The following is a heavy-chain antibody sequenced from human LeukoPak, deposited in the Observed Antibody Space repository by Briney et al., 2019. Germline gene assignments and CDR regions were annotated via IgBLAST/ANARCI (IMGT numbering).Heavy chain of an antibody. D-gene: IGHD3-10*01. CDR2: IYYSGST. CDR3: ARDYYGSGSFDY. J-gene: IGHJ4*02. CDR1: GGSMSSYY. V-gene: IGHV4-59*12. Sequence: SGTLSLTCTVSGGSMSSYYWSWIRQPPGKGLEWIGNIYYSGSTNYNPSLKSRVTISVDTSKNQFSLNLSSVTAADTAVYYCARDYYGSGSFDYWGQGTLVTVSS.